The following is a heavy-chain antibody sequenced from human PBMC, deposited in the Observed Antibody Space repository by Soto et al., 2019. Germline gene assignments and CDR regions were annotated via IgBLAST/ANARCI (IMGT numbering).Heavy chain of an antibody. Sequence: SETLSLTCTVSGASIRSYYWSWIRQPPGKGPEWIGFIHHSGSTNYNPSLKSRLTMSVDTSKNQFSLKLSSVTAADTAVYYCTRYNAASGTYYFDFWGQGALVTVSS. CDR1: GASIRSYY. D-gene: IGHD6-13*01. CDR3: TRYNAASGTYYFDF. V-gene: IGHV4-59*12. J-gene: IGHJ4*02. CDR2: IHHSGST.